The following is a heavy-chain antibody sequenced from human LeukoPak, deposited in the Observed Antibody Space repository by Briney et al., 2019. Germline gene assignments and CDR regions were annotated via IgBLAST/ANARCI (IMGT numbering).Heavy chain of an antibody. CDR1: GFTFSSYW. J-gene: IGHJ4*02. Sequence: GGSLRLSCAASGFTFSSYWMSCVRQAPGKGLEGVANIKQDGSEKYYVDSVKGRFTISRDNAKTSLYLQMNSLRAEDTAVYYCARDIVATPSGGFDYWGQGTLVTVSS. D-gene: IGHD5-12*01. V-gene: IGHV3-7*01. CDR2: IKQDGSEK. CDR3: ARDIVATPSGGFDY.